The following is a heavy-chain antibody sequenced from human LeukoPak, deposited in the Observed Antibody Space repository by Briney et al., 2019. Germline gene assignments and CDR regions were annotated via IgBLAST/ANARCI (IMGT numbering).Heavy chain of an antibody. Sequence: GGSLRLSCAASGFTFSTYWMSWVRQAPGKGLEWVSYISSSGSTIYYADSVKGRFTISRDNAKNSLYLQMNSLRAEDTAVYYCARADSSSSDYWGQGTLVTVSS. V-gene: IGHV3-48*04. J-gene: IGHJ4*02. CDR2: ISSSGSTI. D-gene: IGHD6-6*01. CDR1: GFTFSTYW. CDR3: ARADSSSSDY.